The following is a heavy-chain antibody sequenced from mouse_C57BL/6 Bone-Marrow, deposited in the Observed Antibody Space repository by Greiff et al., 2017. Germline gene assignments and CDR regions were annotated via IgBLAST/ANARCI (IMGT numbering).Heavy chain of an antibody. V-gene: IGHV2-6*01. CDR3: ASYYGNYGFAY. CDR1: GFSLTSYG. D-gene: IGHD2-1*01. Sequence: VKLVESGPGLVAPSQSLSITCTVSGFSLTSYGVDWVRQSPGKGLEWLGVIWGVGSTNYNSALKSRLSISKDNSKSQVFLKMNSLQTDDTAMYYCASYYGNYGFAYWGQGTLVTVSA. J-gene: IGHJ3*01. CDR2: IWGVGST.